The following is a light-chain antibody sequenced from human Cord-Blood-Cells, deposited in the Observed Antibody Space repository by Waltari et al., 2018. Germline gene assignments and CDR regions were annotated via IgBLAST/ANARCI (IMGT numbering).Light chain of an antibody. CDR1: QGISRY. CDR2: AAS. CDR3: QQYYSYPYT. Sequence: AIRMTQSPSSFSASTGDRVTITCRASQGISRYLAWYQQKPGNAPKLLIYAASTLQSGVPSRFSGSGSGTDFTLTISCLQSEDFATYYCQQYYSYPYTFGQGTKLEIK. V-gene: IGKV1-8*01. J-gene: IGKJ2*01.